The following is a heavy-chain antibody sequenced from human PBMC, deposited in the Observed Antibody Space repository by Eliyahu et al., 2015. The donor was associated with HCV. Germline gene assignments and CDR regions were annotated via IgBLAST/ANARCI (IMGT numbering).Heavy chain of an antibody. V-gene: IGHV3-33*01. D-gene: IGHD5-18*01. J-gene: IGHJ6*02. Sequence: QVQLVESGGGVVQPGRSLRLSCAASGFTFSSYGMHWVRQAPGKGLEWVAVIWYDGSNKYYADSVKGRFTISRDNSKNTLYLQMNSLRAEDTAVYYCARVGWAYSYGYGMDVWGQGTTVTVSS. CDR1: GFTFSSYG. CDR3: ARVGWAYSYGYGMDV. CDR2: IWYDGSNK.